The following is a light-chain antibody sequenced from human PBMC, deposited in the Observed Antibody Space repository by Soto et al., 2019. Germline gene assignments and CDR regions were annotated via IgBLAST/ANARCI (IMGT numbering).Light chain of an antibody. CDR3: SSYTTTSTWV. CDR2: DVS. CDR1: ITDVGSSNY. V-gene: IGLV2-14*01. Sequence: QSVLTQPASVSGSPGQSITISCTGTITDVGSSNYVSWYKQHPGKAPKLMIYDVSNRPSGVSNRFSGSKSGNTASLTVSGLQAEDAADYYCSSYTTTSTWVFGGGTKVTVL. J-gene: IGLJ2*01.